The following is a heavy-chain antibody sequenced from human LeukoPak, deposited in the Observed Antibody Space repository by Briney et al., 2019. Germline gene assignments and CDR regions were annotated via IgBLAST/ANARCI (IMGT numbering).Heavy chain of an antibody. CDR3: AKDGGLWVSAHWGDS. Sequence: PGGSLRLSCVASGFTFDSYAMSWVRQAPGKGLKWVSTITTGGPNTYYADSVKGRFTVSRDDSKNTLYLQMNSLRAEDTAVYYCAKDGGLWVSAHWGDSWGRGTLVTVSS. V-gene: IGHV3-23*01. D-gene: IGHD7-27*01. CDR2: ITTGGPNT. J-gene: IGHJ4*02. CDR1: GFTFDSYA.